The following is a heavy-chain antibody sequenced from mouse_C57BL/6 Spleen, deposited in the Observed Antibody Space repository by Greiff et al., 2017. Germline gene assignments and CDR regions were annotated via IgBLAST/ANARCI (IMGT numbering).Heavy chain of an antibody. CDR3: ARWGSGYFAY. Sequence: VQLQQPGAELVRPGSSVKLSCKASGYTFTSYWMHWVKQRPIQGLEWIGNIDPSDSETHYNQKFKDKATLTVDKSSSTAYMQLSSLTSEDAAVYSCARWGSGYFAYWGQGTLVTVSA. V-gene: IGHV1-52*01. D-gene: IGHD3-2*02. J-gene: IGHJ3*01. CDR2: IDPSDSET. CDR1: GYTFTSYW.